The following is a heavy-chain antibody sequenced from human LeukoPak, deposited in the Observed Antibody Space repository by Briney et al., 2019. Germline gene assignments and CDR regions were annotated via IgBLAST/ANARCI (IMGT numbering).Heavy chain of an antibody. CDR1: GFTFSSYA. CDR2: ISYDGSNK. J-gene: IGHJ4*02. V-gene: IGHV3-30-3*01. CDR3: ARYHSGYDDY. D-gene: IGHD5-12*01. Sequence: GGSLRLSCAASGFTFSSYAMHWVRQAPGKGLEWVAVISYDGSNKYYADSVKGRFTISRDNSKNTLYLQMNSLRAEDTAVYYCARYHSGYDDYWGQGTLVTVSS.